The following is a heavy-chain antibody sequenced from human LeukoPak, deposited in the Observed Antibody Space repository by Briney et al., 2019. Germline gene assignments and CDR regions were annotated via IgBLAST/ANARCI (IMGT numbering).Heavy chain of an antibody. Sequence: SETLSLTCNVSGGSLTSYYWNWIRQPPGKGLKWIGYIYYTGSTNSNPSLKSRLTISLDTSKNQFSLKLTSVTAADTAIYYCASSYFYDGNRYFDYWGQGALVTVSS. V-gene: IGHV4-59*08. CDR1: GGSLTSYY. J-gene: IGHJ4*02. CDR3: ASSYFYDGNRYFDY. CDR2: IYYTGST. D-gene: IGHD3-22*01.